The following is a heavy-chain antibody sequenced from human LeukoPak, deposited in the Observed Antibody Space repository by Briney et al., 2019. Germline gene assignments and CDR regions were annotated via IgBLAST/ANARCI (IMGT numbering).Heavy chain of an antibody. CDR3: AKDRGVQDAVLALDY. J-gene: IGHJ4*02. V-gene: IGHV3-23*01. CDR1: GFTFSSYA. CDR2: ISCSGGST. Sequence: GGSLRLSCAASGFTFSSYAMSWARQAPGKGLEGVSAISCSGGSTYYADSVKGRFTISRDNSKNTLYLQMNSLRAEDTAVYYCAKDRGVQDAVLALDYWGQGTLVTVSS. D-gene: IGHD3-10*01.